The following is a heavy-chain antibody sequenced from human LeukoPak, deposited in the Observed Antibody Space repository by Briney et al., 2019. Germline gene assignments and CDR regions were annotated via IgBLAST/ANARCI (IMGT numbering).Heavy chain of an antibody. CDR1: GFTFSSFP. V-gene: IGHV3-30-3*01. CDR3: ARDLSNDFWSGYYDD. Sequence: GRSLRLSCAASGFTFSSFPMHWVRLAPGKGLEWVALISYDGNNKYYADSVKGRFTISRDISKNTLYLQMNSLRTEDTAVYYCARDLSNDFWSGYYDDWGQGTLVTVSS. J-gene: IGHJ4*02. CDR2: ISYDGNNK. D-gene: IGHD3-3*01.